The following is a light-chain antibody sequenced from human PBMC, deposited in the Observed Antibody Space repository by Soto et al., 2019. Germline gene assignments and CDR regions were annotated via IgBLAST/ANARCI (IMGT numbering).Light chain of an antibody. CDR2: DAS. CDR3: QQRSNWTIT. J-gene: IGKJ5*01. Sequence: EIVLTQSPATLSLSPGESATLSCRATRSVRSYLAWYQQKPGQAPRLLIYDASSRPTDIPARFSGSGSGTEFTLTISSLEPEDVALYYCQQRSNWTITFGQGTRLEIK. CDR1: RSVRSY. V-gene: IGKV3-11*01.